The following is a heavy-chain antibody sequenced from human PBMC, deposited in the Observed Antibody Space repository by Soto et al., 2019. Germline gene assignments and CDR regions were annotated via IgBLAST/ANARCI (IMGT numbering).Heavy chain of an antibody. CDR1: GGSISSYY. J-gene: IGHJ6*02. CDR3: ARLTNPDYVWGSYRSPDYYGMDV. D-gene: IGHD3-16*02. Sequence: QVQLQESGPGLVKPSETLSLTCTVSGGSISSYYWSWIRQPPGKGLEWIGYIYYSGSTNYNPSLKSRVTISVDTSKNQFSLKLSSVTAADTAVYYCARLTNPDYVWGSYRSPDYYGMDVWGQGTTVTVSS. V-gene: IGHV4-59*08. CDR2: IYYSGST.